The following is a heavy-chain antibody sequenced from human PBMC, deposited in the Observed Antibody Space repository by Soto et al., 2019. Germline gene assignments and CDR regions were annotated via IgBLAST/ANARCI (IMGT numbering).Heavy chain of an antibody. D-gene: IGHD3-3*01. CDR2: VYNSGST. V-gene: IGHV4-4*08. J-gene: IGHJ6*02. CDR3: ARDNILGILYGGMDV. CDR1: GGSISSNY. Sequence: PSETLSLTCTVSGGSISSNYWTWIRQPPGKGLEWIGYVYNSGSTYYNPSLKSRVTISVDTSKNQFSLKLSSVTAADTAVYYCARDNILGILYGGMDVWGQGTTVTVSS.